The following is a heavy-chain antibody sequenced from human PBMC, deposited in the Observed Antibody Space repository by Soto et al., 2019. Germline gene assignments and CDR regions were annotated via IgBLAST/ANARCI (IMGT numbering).Heavy chain of an antibody. CDR2: IKQDGSEK. V-gene: IGHV3-7*01. CDR1: GFTFSSYW. D-gene: IGHD2-15*01. J-gene: IGHJ4*02. Sequence: GGSLRLSCAASGFTFSSYWMSWVRQAPGKGLEWVANIKQDGSEKYYVDSVKGRFTISRDNAKNSLYLQMNSLRAEDTAVYYCAREGIVVVVAATDYWGQGTLVTVSS. CDR3: AREGIVVVVAATDY.